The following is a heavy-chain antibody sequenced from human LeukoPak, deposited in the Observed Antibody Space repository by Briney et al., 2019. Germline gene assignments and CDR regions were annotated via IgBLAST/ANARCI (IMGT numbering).Heavy chain of an antibody. CDR3: ARDYGVAEGY. D-gene: IGHD6-19*01. CDR1: GFTVSSNY. Sequence: PGGSLRLSCAASGFTVSSNYMSWVRQAPGKGLEWVSVIYSGGSTYYADSVKGRFTISRDNSKNTLYLQTNSLRAEDAAVYYCARDYGVAEGYWGQGTLVTVSS. V-gene: IGHV3-53*01. CDR2: IYSGGST. J-gene: IGHJ4*02.